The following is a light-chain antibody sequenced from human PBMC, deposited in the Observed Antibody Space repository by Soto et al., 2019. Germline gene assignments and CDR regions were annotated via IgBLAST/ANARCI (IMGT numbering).Light chain of an antibody. Sequence: EIVMTQSPATLSVSPGERATLSCRASQSVDSNLAWYQQKPGQAPRLLIYQTSIRAAGIPARFSASGTGTDFTLTISDVQPEDFAVYYCHQRQSWPRTFGQGTKVDI. CDR2: QTS. V-gene: IGKV3D-15*03. CDR3: HQRQSWPRT. J-gene: IGKJ1*01. CDR1: QSVDSN.